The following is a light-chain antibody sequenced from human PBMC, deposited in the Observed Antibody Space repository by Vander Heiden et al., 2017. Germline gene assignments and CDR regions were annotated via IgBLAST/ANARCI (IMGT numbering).Light chain of an antibody. CDR3: QQYGSSPPYT. CDR2: GAS. Sequence: EIVLTQSPGPLSLSPGDRDTLSCRASQSVSSTYLVWYQQKPGQAPRLLIHGASTRATGIPDRFSGSGSGTDFTLTISRLEPEDFAVYYCQQYGSSPPYTFGQGTKLEIK. J-gene: IGKJ2*01. CDR1: QSVSSTY. V-gene: IGKV3-20*01.